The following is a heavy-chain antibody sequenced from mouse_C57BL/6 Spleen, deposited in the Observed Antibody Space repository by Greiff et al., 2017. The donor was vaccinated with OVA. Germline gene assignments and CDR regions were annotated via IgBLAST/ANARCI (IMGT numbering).Heavy chain of an antibody. CDR3: TRWALGFAY. J-gene: IGHJ3*01. Sequence: VHLVESGAELVRPGASVTLSCKASGYTFTDYEMHWVKQTPVHGLEWIGAIDPETGGTAYNQKFKGKAILTADKSSSTAYMELRSLTSEDSAVYYCTRWALGFAYWGQGTLVTVSA. V-gene: IGHV1-15*01. D-gene: IGHD4-1*01. CDR1: GYTFTDYE. CDR2: IDPETGGT.